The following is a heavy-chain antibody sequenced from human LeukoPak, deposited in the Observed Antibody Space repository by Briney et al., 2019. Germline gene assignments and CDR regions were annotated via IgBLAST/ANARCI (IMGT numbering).Heavy chain of an antibody. D-gene: IGHD2-2*01. V-gene: IGHV4-4*07. J-gene: IGHJ6*03. Sequence: SETLSLTCTVSGGSISSYYWSWIRQPAGKGLEWIGRIYTSGSTNYNPSLKSRVTMSVDTSKNQFSLKLSSVTAADTAVYYCARVVVVVPAAKRDYYMDVWGKGTTVTVSS. CDR3: ARVVVVVPAAKRDYYMDV. CDR1: GGSISSYY. CDR2: IYTSGST.